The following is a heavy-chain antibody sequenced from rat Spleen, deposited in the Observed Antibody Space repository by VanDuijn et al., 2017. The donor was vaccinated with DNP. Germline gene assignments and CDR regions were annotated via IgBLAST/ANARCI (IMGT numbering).Heavy chain of an antibody. D-gene: IGHD5-1*01. CDR1: GYSITSSYR. J-gene: IGHJ3*01. CDR2: INSAGST. CDR3: ARSGLGRGFAY. Sequence: EVQLQESGPGLVKPSQSLSLTCSVTGYSITSSYRWNWIRKFPGNKLEWMGYINSAGSTNYNPSLKSRISITRDTSKNQFFLQVNSVTTEDTATYYCARSGLGRGFAYWGQGTLVTVSS. V-gene: IGHV3-3*01.